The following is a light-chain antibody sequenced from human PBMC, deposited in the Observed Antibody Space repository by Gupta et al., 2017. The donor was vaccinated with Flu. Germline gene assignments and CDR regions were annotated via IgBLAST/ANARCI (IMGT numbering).Light chain of an antibody. V-gene: IGKV4-1*01. J-gene: IGKJ1*01. CDR1: QSRLYSFNNKNS. CDR3: QQYDSSPIT. CDR2: WAS. Sequence: DIVMTQSPHSLTGSLGERATMNCKSSQSRLYSFNNKNSLAWYQQKPGQPPKLLIYWASTRESGVPDRFSGRGSGTDFTLTISSLQAEDVAVYYCQQYDSSPITFGQGTKLEIK.